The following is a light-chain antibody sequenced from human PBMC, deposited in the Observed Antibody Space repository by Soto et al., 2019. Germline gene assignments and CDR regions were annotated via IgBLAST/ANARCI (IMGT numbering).Light chain of an antibody. CDR2: DVT. Sequence: QSVLTQPRSVSASPGQSVTISCTGTSSDVGRYDYVSWYQQHPGKAPILIVYDVTERPSGVPDRFSGSKSGNTASLTISGLQAEDEADYSCCSFAGSYSYVFGTGTKVTVL. V-gene: IGLV2-11*01. CDR1: SSDVGRYDY. J-gene: IGLJ1*01. CDR3: CSFAGSYSYV.